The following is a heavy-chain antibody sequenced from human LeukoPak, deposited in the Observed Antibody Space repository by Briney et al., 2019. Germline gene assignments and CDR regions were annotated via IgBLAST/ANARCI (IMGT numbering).Heavy chain of an antibody. V-gene: IGHV1-46*01. CDR2: INPSGGST. J-gene: IGHJ6*02. D-gene: IGHD3-10*01. CDR3: ARDGPGADGVSFGELSNYYYYGMYV. Sequence: ASVKVSCKASGYTCTSYYMHWVRQAPGQGLEWMGIINPSGGSTSYAQKFQGRGTMTREASTSTVYMELSSLRSEDTAVYFCARDGPGADGVSFGELSNYYYYGMYVWGQGTTVTVSS. CDR1: GYTCTSYY.